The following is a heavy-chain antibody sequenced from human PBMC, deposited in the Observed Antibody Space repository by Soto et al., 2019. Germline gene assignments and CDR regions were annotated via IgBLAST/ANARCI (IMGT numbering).Heavy chain of an antibody. J-gene: IGHJ4*02. V-gene: IGHV3-11*03. CDR1: GFDFSDFH. CDR2: ISSSLGHT. CDR3: AANWNFGSNF. Sequence: TGGSLRLSCAGSGFDFSDFHISWVRQAPGKGLEWISYISSSLGHTDYADSVKGRFTISRDNAKSSVFLEMSDLRSDDTAVYYCAANWNFGSNFWGQGTLVTVSS. D-gene: IGHD1-1*01.